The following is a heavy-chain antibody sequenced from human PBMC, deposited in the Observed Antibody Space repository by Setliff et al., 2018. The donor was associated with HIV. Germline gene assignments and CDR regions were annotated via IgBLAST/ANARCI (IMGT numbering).Heavy chain of an antibody. Sequence: KPSETLSLTCTVSGGSISSGSYYWSWIRQPAGKGLEWIGYITYSGSAYYNPSLKSRVTISIDTSNNQISLKLTSVTAADTGVYYCARDPPGYGDSNDFWGQGTLVTVS. D-gene: IGHD4-17*01. J-gene: IGHJ4*02. CDR2: ITYSGSA. CDR1: GGSISSGSYY. V-gene: IGHV4-61*10. CDR3: ARDPPGYGDSNDF.